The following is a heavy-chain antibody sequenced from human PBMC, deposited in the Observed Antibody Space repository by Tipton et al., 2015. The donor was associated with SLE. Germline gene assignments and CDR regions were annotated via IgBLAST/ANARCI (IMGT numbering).Heavy chain of an antibody. V-gene: IGHV4-61*10. CDR2: IQDSGNT. CDR3: ARDLGRGHYDR. J-gene: IGHJ2*01. CDR1: GGSISFGSYY. D-gene: IGHD5-24*01. Sequence: TLSLTCNVSGGSISFGSYYWSWIRQPAGKGLEWIGCIQDSGNTYYNPSLKSRVTISVDTSKNQFSLNLSSVTAADTAIYYCARDLGRGHYDRWGRGTLVTVSS.